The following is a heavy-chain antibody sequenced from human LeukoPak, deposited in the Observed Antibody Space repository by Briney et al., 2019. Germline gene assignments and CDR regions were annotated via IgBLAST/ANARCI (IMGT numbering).Heavy chain of an antibody. D-gene: IGHD3-22*01. V-gene: IGHV3-23*01. CDR3: AIADTYDTSR. CDR1: GFTFSFNA. CDR2: ISGSGGNT. J-gene: IGHJ4*02. Sequence: PGGSLRLSCAASGFTFSFNAMSWVRQAPGKGLEWVSAISGSGGNTYYADSVKGRFTITRDNPKNTLYLQMNSLRAEDTAVYYCAIADTYDTSRWGQGTLVTVSS.